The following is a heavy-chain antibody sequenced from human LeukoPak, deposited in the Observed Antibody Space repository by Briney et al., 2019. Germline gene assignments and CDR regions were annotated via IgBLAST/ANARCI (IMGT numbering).Heavy chain of an antibody. Sequence: GGSLRLSCAASGFTFTNSWMSWVRQAPGKGLEWVANVSPNGSDKYCVDSVKGRFTISRDNAKTSLYLQMNSLRAEDTAVYYCVGVVNNNWDFGWGGQGTLVTVSS. CDR2: VSPNGSDK. V-gene: IGHV3-7*04. D-gene: IGHD1-1*01. J-gene: IGHJ4*02. CDR1: GFTFTNSW. CDR3: VGVVNNNWDFGW.